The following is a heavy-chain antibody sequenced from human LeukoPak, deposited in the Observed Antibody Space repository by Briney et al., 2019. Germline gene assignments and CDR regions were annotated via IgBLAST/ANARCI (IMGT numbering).Heavy chain of an antibody. J-gene: IGHJ1*01. D-gene: IGHD3-10*01. V-gene: IGHV5-51*01. CDR2: IYPGDSDT. CDR1: GYSFTTYW. Sequence: GESLTISCKGSGYSFTTYWIGWVRQMPGKGLEWMGIIYPGDSDTRYSPSFQGQVTTSADTSISTAYLQWSSLKASDSAMYYCATYAGSSSKYFQHWGQRTLGNVSS. CDR3: ATYAGSSSKYFQH.